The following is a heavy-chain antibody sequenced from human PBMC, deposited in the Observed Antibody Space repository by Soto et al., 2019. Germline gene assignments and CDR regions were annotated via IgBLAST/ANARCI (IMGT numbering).Heavy chain of an antibody. CDR1: GFTFDDYA. Sequence: EVQLVESGGGLVQPGRSLRLSCAASGFTFDDYAMHWVRQAPGKGLEWVSGISWNSGSIGCADSVKGRFTISRDNAKNSLYLQMNSLRAEDTALYYCAKDVRSIADYYFDYWGQGTLVTVSS. D-gene: IGHD6-6*01. CDR2: ISWNSGSI. V-gene: IGHV3-9*01. J-gene: IGHJ4*02. CDR3: AKDVRSIADYYFDY.